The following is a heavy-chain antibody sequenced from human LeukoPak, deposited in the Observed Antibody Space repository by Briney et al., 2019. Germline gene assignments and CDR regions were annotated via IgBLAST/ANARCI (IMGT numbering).Heavy chain of an antibody. CDR1: GFIFSNFA. CDR3: AKDLHGAFDY. J-gene: IGHJ4*02. Sequence: PGESLRLSCGVSGFIFSNFAMTWVRQAPGKGLEWVSSISGSGDVTYYADSVKGRFTISRDNSNNTLFLQMSSLRAEDTAIYYCAKDLHGAFDYWGQGILVTVSS. V-gene: IGHV3-23*01. D-gene: IGHD3-10*01. CDR2: ISGSGDVT.